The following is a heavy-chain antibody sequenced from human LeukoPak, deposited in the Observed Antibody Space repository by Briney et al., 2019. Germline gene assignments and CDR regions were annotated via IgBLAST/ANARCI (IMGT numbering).Heavy chain of an antibody. D-gene: IGHD3-16*01. CDR1: SGPFSGFY. V-gene: IGHV4-34*01. Sequence: PSETLSLTCAVYSGPFSGFYWSWIRQPPGKGLEWIGDINHRGSTNYNPSLKSRVTISVDTSKNQFSLKLSSVTAADTAVYYCARVPREDSYVHWYFDLWGRGTLVTVSS. J-gene: IGHJ2*01. CDR2: INHRGST. CDR3: ARVPREDSYVHWYFDL.